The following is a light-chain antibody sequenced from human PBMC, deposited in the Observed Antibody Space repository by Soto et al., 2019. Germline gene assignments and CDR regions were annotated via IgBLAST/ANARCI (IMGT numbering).Light chain of an antibody. Sequence: EIVMTQSPATLSVSPGERATLSCRASQSVSSNLAWYQQKPGQAPRLLIYGTSTRATGIPARFSGSGSGTEFTLTISSLQSEDFAVYYCQQYSNWPKTFXQGTKV. V-gene: IGKV3-15*01. CDR3: QQYSNWPKT. J-gene: IGKJ1*01. CDR1: QSVSSN. CDR2: GTS.